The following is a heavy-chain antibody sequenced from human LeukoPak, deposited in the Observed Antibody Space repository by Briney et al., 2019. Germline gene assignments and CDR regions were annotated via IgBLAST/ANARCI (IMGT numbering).Heavy chain of an antibody. Sequence: GGSLRLSCVVSGFTFSSYAISWVRQAPGKGLEWVSTISGSGNRTYYSNSVKGRFTFSRDKSKNTVYLQMNSLRLDETAVYYCARVQYGYLSGSYRIMFDYWGQGTLVTVSP. V-gene: IGHV3-23*01. CDR3: ARVQYGYLSGSYRIMFDY. J-gene: IGHJ4*02. CDR2: ISGSGNRT. CDR1: GFTFSSYA. D-gene: IGHD3-10*01.